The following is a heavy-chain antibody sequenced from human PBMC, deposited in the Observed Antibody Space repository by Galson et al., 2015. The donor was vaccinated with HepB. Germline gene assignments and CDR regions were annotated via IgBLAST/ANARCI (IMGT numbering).Heavy chain of an antibody. V-gene: IGHV3-9*01. CDR3: ARGVRGSYPTFDY. J-gene: IGHJ4*02. CDR2: ISWNGDNI. D-gene: IGHD3-10*01. CDR1: GFTFNDYA. Sequence: SLRLSCAASGFTFNDYAMHWFRQTPGKGLEWVSSISWNGDNIGYADSVKGRFTISRDNAKNSLYLRMNSLRAEDTALYYCARGVRGSYPTFDYWGQGTLVTVSS.